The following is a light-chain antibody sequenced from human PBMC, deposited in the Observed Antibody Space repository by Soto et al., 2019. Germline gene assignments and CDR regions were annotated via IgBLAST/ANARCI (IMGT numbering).Light chain of an antibody. V-gene: IGKV3-20*01. CDR2: GAS. CDR1: QSVSKNF. CDR3: QQYGSPPPT. Sequence: EIVLTQSPGTLSLSPGERATLSCRASQSVSKNFLAWYQQKPGQAPRLLISGASNRATGIPDRFSGSGSGTDFSLTMARLEPEDLAVYFGQQYGSPPPTFGGGTRVAIK. J-gene: IGKJ4*01.